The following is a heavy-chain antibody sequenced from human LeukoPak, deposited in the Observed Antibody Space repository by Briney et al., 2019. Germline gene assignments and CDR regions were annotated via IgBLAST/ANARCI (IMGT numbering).Heavy chain of an antibody. CDR3: ARSVGYCSSTSCYVRGVPAGFWFDP. CDR1: GGSISSYY. V-gene: IGHV4-59*01. J-gene: IGHJ5*02. D-gene: IGHD2-2*01. CDR2: IYYSGST. Sequence: SETLSLTCTVSGGSISSYYWSWIRQPPGKGLEWIGYIYYSGSTNYNPSLKSRVTISVDTSKNQFSLKLSSVTAADTAVYYCARSVGYCSSTSCYVRGVPAGFWFDPWGQGTLVTVSS.